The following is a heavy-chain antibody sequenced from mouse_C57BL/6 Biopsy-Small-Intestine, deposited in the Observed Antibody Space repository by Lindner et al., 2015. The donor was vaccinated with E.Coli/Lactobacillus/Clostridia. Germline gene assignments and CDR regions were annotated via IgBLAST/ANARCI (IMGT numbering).Heavy chain of an antibody. J-gene: IGHJ3*01. CDR2: INPNYGAT. D-gene: IGHD4-1*01. V-gene: IGHV1-39*01. CDR3: ARTLTEGFAH. Sequence: VQLQESGPELVKPGASVKISCKASDNSFTDYNMNWVKQINGESLECIGVINPNYGATSYNQKFKDKATLTVDQSSNTADMQLNSLISDDSAVYYCARTLTEGFAHWGQGTLVTVSA. CDR1: DNSFTDYN.